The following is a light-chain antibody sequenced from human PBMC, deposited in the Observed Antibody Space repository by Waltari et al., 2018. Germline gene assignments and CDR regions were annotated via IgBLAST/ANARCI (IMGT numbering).Light chain of an antibody. CDR3: AAWDDSLSGYV. V-gene: IGLV1-44*01. Sequence: QSVLTQPPSASGTPGERVTISCSGSTSNVGTKTVNWYQHFPGMAPKLLIYKNDQRHSWVPDRFSGSKSGTSASLAISGLQSEDEAVYYCAAWDDSLSGYVFGTGTKVSV. CDR2: KND. J-gene: IGLJ1*01. CDR1: TSNVGTKT.